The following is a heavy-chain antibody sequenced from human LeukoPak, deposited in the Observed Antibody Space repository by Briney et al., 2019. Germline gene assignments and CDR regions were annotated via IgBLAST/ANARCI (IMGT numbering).Heavy chain of an antibody. Sequence: GGSLRLSCAASGFTFTNYWMSWVRQAPGKGLEWVANMNQDGSKKYYMDSVKGRFTISRDNAKNSLYLQMNSLRAEDTAVYYCATNNGRNYWGQGTLVSVSS. CDR3: ATNNGRNY. D-gene: IGHD1-1*01. CDR1: GFTFTNYW. CDR2: MNQDGSKK. V-gene: IGHV3-7*02. J-gene: IGHJ4*02.